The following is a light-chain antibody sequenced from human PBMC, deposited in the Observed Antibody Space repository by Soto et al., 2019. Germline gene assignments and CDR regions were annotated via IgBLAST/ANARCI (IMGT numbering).Light chain of an antibody. Sequence: QSVLTQAPSASGSPGQSVTISCTGTSSDVGGYNFVSWYQQHPGKAPKLLIYEVSKRPSGVPDRFSGSKFDNTASLTVSGLQAEDEADYYCSSFAGGNNLLFGGGTKLTVL. V-gene: IGLV2-8*01. CDR1: SSDVGGYNF. J-gene: IGLJ2*01. CDR2: EVS. CDR3: SSFAGGNNLL.